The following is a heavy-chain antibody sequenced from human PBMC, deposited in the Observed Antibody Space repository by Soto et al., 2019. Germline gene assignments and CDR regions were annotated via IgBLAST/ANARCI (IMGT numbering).Heavy chain of an antibody. CDR3: ARVGDSSGQFQH. CDR1: GFTFSSYG. V-gene: IGHV3-33*01. CDR2: IWYDGSKK. D-gene: IGHD6-25*01. J-gene: IGHJ1*01. Sequence: QVQLVESGGGVVQPGRSLRLSCAASGFTFSSYGMHWVRQAPGKGLEWVAVIWYDGSKKYYADSVKGRFTISRDNSKNTLYLQMNSLRAEDTAVYYCARVGDSSGQFQHWGQGTLVTVSS.